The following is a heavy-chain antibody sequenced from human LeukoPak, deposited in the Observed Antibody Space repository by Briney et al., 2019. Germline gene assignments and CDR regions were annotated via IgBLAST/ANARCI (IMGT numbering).Heavy chain of an antibody. CDR2: INPSGGST. Sequence: GASVKVSCKASGYTFSNYCMHWVRQAPGQGLEWMGIINPSGGSTSYAQKFQGRVTMTRDTSTSTVYMELSSLRSEDTAVYYCARAFAYYAFAYWGQGTLVTVSS. CDR3: ARAFAYYAFAY. J-gene: IGHJ4*02. CDR1: GYTFSNYC. V-gene: IGHV1-46*01. D-gene: IGHD2/OR15-2a*01.